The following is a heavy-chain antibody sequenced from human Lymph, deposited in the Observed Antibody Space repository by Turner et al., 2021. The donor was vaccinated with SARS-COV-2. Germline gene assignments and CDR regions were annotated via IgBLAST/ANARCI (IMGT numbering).Heavy chain of an antibody. J-gene: IGHJ4*02. V-gene: IGHV3-7*01. CDR1: GFTFGYHW. D-gene: IGHD3-16*01. CDR3: ARMGGSSWYFDY. CDR2: IKQDGSEE. Sequence: EVQRVLSGGCWVHPGGSLRLSPAASGFTFGYHWMSWVRRGPGKGLGWVTNIKQDGSEEYYVDSIKSRFTITRNSAKNSLFLQMSSLRAEDTAVYYCARMGGSSWYFDYWGQGTLVTVSS.